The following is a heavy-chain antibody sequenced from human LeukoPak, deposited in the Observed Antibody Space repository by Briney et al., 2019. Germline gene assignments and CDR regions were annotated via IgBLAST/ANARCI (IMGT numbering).Heavy chain of an antibody. J-gene: IGHJ5*02. CDR1: GFTFSSYA. CDR3: ARGGYNWDTDAGWFDP. D-gene: IGHD1/OR15-1a*01. Sequence: GGSLRLSCAASGFTFSSYAMRWVRQVAGKGLEWVSGISGCGESKFYADSVKGRFTVSRDNSKNTLYLQMNSLRVEDTAVYYCARGGYNWDTDAGWFDPWGLGTLVTVSS. V-gene: IGHV3-23*01. CDR2: ISGCGESK.